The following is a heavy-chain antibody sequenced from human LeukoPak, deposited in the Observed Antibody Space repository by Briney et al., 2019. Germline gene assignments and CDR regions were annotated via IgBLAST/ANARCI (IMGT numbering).Heavy chain of an antibody. Sequence: ASVKVSCKASGYTFTTYYIHWVRQAPGQGLEWMGIIKPSGGSTTYAQIFQGRDTLTRDTSTSTVYMELSSLRSDDTAVYYCARAPKGVTTGYFDHWGQGTLVTVSS. CDR3: ARAPKGVTTGYFDH. CDR1: GYTFTTYY. V-gene: IGHV1-46*01. CDR2: IKPSGGST. D-gene: IGHD1-26*01. J-gene: IGHJ4*02.